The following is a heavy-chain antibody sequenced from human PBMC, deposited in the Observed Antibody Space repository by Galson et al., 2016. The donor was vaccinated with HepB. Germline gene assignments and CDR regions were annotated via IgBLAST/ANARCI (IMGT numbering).Heavy chain of an antibody. CDR1: GITFSNYW. CDR2: INIDGGST. Sequence: SLRLSCAASGITFSNYWMRWVRQAPGKGLVWVSRINIDGGSTNYADSVKGRLTISRDNAKNMSYLQMNSLRVEDTAVYFCASGYFYTYLGDYWGQGTLVTVSS. D-gene: IGHD2-15*01. V-gene: IGHV3-74*01. CDR3: ASGYFYTYLGDY. J-gene: IGHJ4*02.